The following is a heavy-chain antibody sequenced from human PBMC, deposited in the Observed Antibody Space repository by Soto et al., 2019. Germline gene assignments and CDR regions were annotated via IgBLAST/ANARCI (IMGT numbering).Heavy chain of an antibody. CDR1: GGSISSYY. CDR2: IYYSGST. J-gene: IGHJ4*02. CDR3: ARVGGERSGYSYYFDY. V-gene: IGHV4-59*01. D-gene: IGHD5-18*01. Sequence: PSETLSLTCTVSGGSISSYYWSWIRQPPGKGLEWIGYIYYSGSTNYNPSLKSRVTISVDTSKNQFSLKLSSVTAADTAVYYCARVGGERSGYSYYFDYWGQGTLVNVS.